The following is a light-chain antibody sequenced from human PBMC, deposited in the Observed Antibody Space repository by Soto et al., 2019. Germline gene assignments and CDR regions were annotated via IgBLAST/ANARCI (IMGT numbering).Light chain of an antibody. Sequence: QSVLTQPASVSGSPGQSITISCTGTSSDVGNYNYVSWYQQHPAKAPKLMIFEVSNRPSGISSRFSGSKSGTSASLAISGLQSEDEADYYCAAWDDSLNGNYVFGTGTKVTVL. CDR1: SSDVGNYNY. V-gene: IGLV2-14*01. CDR2: EVS. J-gene: IGLJ1*01. CDR3: AAWDDSLNGNYV.